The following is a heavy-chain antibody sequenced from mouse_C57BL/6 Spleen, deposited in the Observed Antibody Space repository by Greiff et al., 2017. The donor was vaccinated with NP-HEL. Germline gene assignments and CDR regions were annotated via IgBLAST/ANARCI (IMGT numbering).Heavy chain of an antibody. Sequence: VQLQQSGAELVRPGSSVKLSCKASGYTFTSYWMHWVKQRPIQGLEWIGNIDPSDSETNYNQKFKDKATLTVDKSSSTAYMQLSSLTSEDSAVDYCARRDGSSYYWYVDVWGTGTTVTVAA. CDR2: IDPSDSET. CDR1: GYTFTSYW. CDR3: ARRDGSSYYWYVDV. J-gene: IGHJ1*03. D-gene: IGHD1-1*01. V-gene: IGHV1-52*01.